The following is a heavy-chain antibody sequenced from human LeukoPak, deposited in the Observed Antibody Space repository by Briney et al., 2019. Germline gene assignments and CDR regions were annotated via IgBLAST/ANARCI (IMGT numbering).Heavy chain of an antibody. CDR3: ARNSGGEMFWYFDL. Sequence: PSEILSLTCTVSGGSISSYYWSWIRQPPGKGLEWIGYIYYSGSTNYNPSLKSRVTISVDTSKNQFSLKLSSVTAADTAVYYCARNSGGEMFWYFDLWGRGTLVTVSS. V-gene: IGHV4-59*08. CDR1: GGSISSYY. J-gene: IGHJ2*01. D-gene: IGHD2-15*01. CDR2: IYYSGST.